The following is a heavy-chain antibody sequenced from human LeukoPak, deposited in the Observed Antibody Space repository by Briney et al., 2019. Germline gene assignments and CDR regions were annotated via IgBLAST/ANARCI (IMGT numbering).Heavy chain of an antibody. Sequence: PGGSLRLSCAASGFTFSSYWMSWVRQAPGKGLEWVANIKQDGSEKYYVDSVEGRFTISRDNAKNSLYLQMNSLRAEDTALYYCAKGTSITGTTDAGDYWGQGTLVTVSS. CDR1: GFTFSSYW. CDR3: AKGTSITGTTDAGDY. CDR2: IKQDGSEK. J-gene: IGHJ4*02. D-gene: IGHD1-20*01. V-gene: IGHV3-7*03.